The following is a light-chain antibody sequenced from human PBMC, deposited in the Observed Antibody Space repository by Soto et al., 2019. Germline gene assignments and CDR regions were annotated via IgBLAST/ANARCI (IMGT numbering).Light chain of an antibody. V-gene: IGLV1-40*01. CDR1: SSNIGAGYD. CDR2: GNS. J-gene: IGLJ2*01. CDR3: QSYDSSLSVVV. Sequence: QSVLTQPPSVSGAPGQRVTISCTGSSSNIGAGYDVHWYQQLPGTAPKLLIYGNSNRPSGVPDRFSGSKSGTSAFLAITGXXXXXXXXXXCQSYDSSLSVVVFGGGTKL.